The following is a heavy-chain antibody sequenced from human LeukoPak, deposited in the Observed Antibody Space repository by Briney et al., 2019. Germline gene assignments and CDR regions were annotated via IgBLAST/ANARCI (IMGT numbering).Heavy chain of an antibody. D-gene: IGHD4-11*01. CDR3: ARAGYSNSLAN. Sequence: PSETLSLTCTVSGGSLSSYYWSWVRQPPGKGLEWIGYISYSESTNYNPSLRSRVTISVDTSKNQFSLKLSSVTAADTAVYYCARAGYSNSLANWGQGTLVTVCS. CDR1: GGSLSSYY. V-gene: IGHV4-59*08. CDR2: ISYSEST. J-gene: IGHJ4*02.